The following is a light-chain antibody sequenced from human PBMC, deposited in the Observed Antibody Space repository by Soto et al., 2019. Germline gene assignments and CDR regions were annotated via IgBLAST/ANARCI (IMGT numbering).Light chain of an antibody. CDR2: GAS. CDR1: QSVTSSY. CDR3: HQYGASPRT. V-gene: IGKV3-20*01. J-gene: IGKJ1*01. Sequence: EIVLTQSPDTLSLSPGERATLSCRASQSVTSSYLAWYQQKPGQAPRLLISGASNRATGIPDRFSGSGSGTDFTLTINGLEPEDFAVYSCHQYGASPRTFGQGTKVEIK.